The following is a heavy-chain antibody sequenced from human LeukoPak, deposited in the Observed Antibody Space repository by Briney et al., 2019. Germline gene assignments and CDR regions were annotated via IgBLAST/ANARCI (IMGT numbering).Heavy chain of an antibody. CDR3: ARDKYPGSGSYYIFDY. CDR1: GITFSNYA. Sequence: GGSLRLSCVASGITFSNYAVSWVRQAPEKGLDWASVISGSAHKIRYADSVKGRFTISRDNSKNTLYLQMNSLRAEDTAVYYCARDKYPGSGSYYIFDYWGQGTLVTVSS. D-gene: IGHD1-26*01. J-gene: IGHJ4*02. CDR2: ISGSAHKI. V-gene: IGHV3-23*01.